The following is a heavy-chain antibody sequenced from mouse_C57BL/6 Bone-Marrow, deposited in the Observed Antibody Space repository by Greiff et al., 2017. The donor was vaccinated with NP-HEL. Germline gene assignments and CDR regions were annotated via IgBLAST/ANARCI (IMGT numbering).Heavy chain of an antibody. V-gene: IGHV1-81*01. CDR1: GYTFTSYG. CDR3: ARRYDGYLYAMDY. CDR2: IYPRSGNT. D-gene: IGHD2-3*01. Sequence: VQLQESGAELARPGASVKLSCKASGYTFTSYGISWVKQRTGQGLEWIGEIYPRSGNTYYNEKFKGKATLTADKSSSTAYMELRSLTSEDSAVYFCARRYDGYLYAMDYWGQGTSVTVSS. J-gene: IGHJ4*01.